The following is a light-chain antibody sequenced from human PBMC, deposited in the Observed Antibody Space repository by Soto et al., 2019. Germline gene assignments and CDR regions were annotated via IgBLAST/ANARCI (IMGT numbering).Light chain of an antibody. J-gene: IGKJ1*01. CDR3: QQYNSWPPRT. Sequence: EIVMTQSPATLSVSPGERATLSCRASQSVSSNLAWYQQRPGQAPRLLIHGASTRATGIPARFSGSGSGKEFTLTISSLQSEDFAVYYCQQYNSWPPRTFGQGTKVEIK. CDR2: GAS. V-gene: IGKV3-15*01. CDR1: QSVSSN.